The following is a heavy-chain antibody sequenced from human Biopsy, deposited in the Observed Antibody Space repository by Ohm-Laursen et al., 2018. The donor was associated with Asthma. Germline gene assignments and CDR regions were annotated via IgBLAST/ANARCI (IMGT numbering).Heavy chain of an antibody. CDR1: GGSISSFY. CDR2: VYWTGST. CDR3: VRAVRNEQWLAPFDY. V-gene: IGHV4-59*01. J-gene: IGHJ4*02. Sequence: GTLSPTWCVYGGSISSFYWSWIRQSPEKGLEWVGYVYWTGSTNYNPSLKSRITMSVDTSKNRMFLELTSVTAADTAIYYCVRAVRNEQWLAPFDYWGQGKPVTVSS. D-gene: IGHD6-19*01.